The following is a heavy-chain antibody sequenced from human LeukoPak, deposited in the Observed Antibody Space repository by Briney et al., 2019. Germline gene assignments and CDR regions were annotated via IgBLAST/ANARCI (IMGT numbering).Heavy chain of an antibody. Sequence: GGSLRLSCAASGFTFSSYAMSWVRQAPGKGLERVSAISGSGGSTYYADSVKGRFTISRDNSKNTLYLQMNSLRAEDTAVYYCANQYCSSTSCYPFDYWGQGTLVTVSS. CDR3: ANQYCSSTSCYPFDY. D-gene: IGHD2-2*01. CDR1: GFTFSSYA. V-gene: IGHV3-23*01. CDR2: ISGSGGST. J-gene: IGHJ4*02.